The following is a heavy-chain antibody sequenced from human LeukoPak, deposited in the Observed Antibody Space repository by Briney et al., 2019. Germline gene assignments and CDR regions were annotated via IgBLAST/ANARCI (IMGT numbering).Heavy chain of an antibody. Sequence: SETLSLTCAVYGGSFSGYYWSWIRQPPGKGLEWIGEINHSGSTNYNPSLKSRVTISVDTSKNQFSLKLSSVTAADTAVYYCARARWEIDYWGQGTLVTVSS. CDR1: GGSFSGYY. CDR3: ARARWEIDY. D-gene: IGHD1-26*01. J-gene: IGHJ4*02. V-gene: IGHV4-34*01. CDR2: INHSGST.